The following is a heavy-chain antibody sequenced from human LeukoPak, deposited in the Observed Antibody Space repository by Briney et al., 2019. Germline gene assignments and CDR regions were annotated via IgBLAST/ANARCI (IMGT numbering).Heavy chain of an antibody. D-gene: IGHD4-23*01. CDR2: IYSGGTT. Sequence: PGGSLRLSCAASGFTASTNHLSWVRQAPGKGLEWVSVIYSGGTTYYADSVKGRFTISRDNGKNTLFLQMNSLRAEDAAVYYCVRGNDYGGPHYWGQGTLVTVSS. CDR1: GFTASTNH. V-gene: IGHV3-53*01. J-gene: IGHJ4*02. CDR3: VRGNDYGGPHY.